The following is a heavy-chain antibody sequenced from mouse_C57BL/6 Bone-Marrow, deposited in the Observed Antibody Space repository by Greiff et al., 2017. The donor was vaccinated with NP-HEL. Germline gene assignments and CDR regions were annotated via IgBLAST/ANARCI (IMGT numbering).Heavy chain of an antibody. CDR2: IRPNSGST. D-gene: IGHD2-14*01. CDR3: ARDGVIGTGYFDY. CDR1: GYTFTSYW. Sequence: QVQLQQPGAELVKPGASVKLSCKASGYTFTSYWMHWVKQRPGQGLEWIGMIRPNSGSTNYNEKFKSKATLTVDKSSSTAYMQLSSLTSEDSAVYYCARDGVIGTGYFDYWGQGTTLTVSS. V-gene: IGHV1-64*01. J-gene: IGHJ2*01.